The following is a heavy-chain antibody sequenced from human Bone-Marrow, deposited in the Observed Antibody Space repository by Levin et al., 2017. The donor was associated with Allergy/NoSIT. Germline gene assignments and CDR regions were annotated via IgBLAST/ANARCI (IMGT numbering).Heavy chain of an antibody. D-gene: IGHD4-17*01. Sequence: SGESLKISCKAAGYTFTDHYMHWVRQAPGQGLEWMGWVNCNSGDTHYAQKFQDRVTMTRDTSITTAYIEVSSLRFDDTALYFCARNDYGDYVQNFDYWGQGTLVTVSS. CDR2: VNCNSGDT. CDR1: GYTFTDHY. J-gene: IGHJ4*02. V-gene: IGHV1-2*02. CDR3: ARNDYGDYVQNFDY.